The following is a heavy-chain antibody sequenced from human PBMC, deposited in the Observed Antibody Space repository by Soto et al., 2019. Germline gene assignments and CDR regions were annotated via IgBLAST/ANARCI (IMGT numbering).Heavy chain of an antibody. J-gene: IGHJ3*01. CDR2: INHSGST. D-gene: IGHD5-12*01. CDR3: AKIPRGPKAALDV. Sequence: QVQLQQWGAGLLKPSETLSLTCAVYGGSFSGYYWSWIRQPPGKGLEWIGEINHSGSTNYNPSLKSRVTISIDTSMHQFSLKLSSVTAADTAVYSCAKIPRGPKAALDVWGQGTMVTVSS. CDR1: GGSFSGYY. V-gene: IGHV4-34*01.